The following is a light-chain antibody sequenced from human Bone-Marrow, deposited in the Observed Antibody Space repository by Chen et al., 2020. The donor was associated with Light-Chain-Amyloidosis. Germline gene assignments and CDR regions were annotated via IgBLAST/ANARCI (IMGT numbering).Light chain of an antibody. CDR1: DLPTKY. J-gene: IGLJ2*01. V-gene: IGLV3-25*03. Sequence: SYELTQPPSVSVSPGHPARITCSGDDLPTKYAYWYQQKPGQDTVLVINRDTERPSGISERFSGSSSGTTDTLTISGVQAEDEADYHCQSADSSGTYEVIFGGGTKLTVL. CDR3: QSADSSGTYEVI. CDR2: RDT.